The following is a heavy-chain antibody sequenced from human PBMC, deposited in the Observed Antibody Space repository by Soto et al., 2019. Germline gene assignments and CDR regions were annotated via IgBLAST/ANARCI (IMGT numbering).Heavy chain of an antibody. CDR2: VNTYNGNT. D-gene: IGHD3-16*01. CDR3: AMVDVYVTPSPQDV. V-gene: IGHV1-18*01. Sequence: QVQLVQSGAEVKNPGASVKVSCKASGYTFTRYGIGWARQAPGQGLEWRGWVNTYNGNTNYAQNVQGRATLTTDTSTSTAYMELRSLRSNDTAIYYCAMVDVYVTPSPQDVWGQGTTVIVSS. J-gene: IGHJ6*02. CDR1: GYTFTRYG.